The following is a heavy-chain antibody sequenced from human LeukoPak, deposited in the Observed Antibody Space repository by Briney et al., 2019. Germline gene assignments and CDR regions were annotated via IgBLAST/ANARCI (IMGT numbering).Heavy chain of an antibody. CDR3: ARSPQLRFLEWLPDY. CDR1: GFIFSDYY. J-gene: IGHJ4*02. Sequence: KAGGSLRLSCAASGFIFSDYYMSWIRQAPGKGLEWISYISSSGSTIYYADSVKGRFTISRDNAKNSLYLQMNSLRAEDTAVYYCARSPQLRFLEWLPDYWGQGTLVTVSS. D-gene: IGHD3-3*01. CDR2: ISSSGSTI. V-gene: IGHV3-11*01.